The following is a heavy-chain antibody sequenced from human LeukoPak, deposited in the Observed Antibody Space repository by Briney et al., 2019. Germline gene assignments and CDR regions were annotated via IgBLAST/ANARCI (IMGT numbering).Heavy chain of an antibody. CDR1: GGSISSYY. CDR3: ARQGSGSYYNSFDY. J-gene: IGHJ4*02. V-gene: IGHV4-59*08. Sequence: SETLSLTCTVSGGSISSYYWSWIRQPPGKGLEWIGYIYYSGSTNYNPSLKSRVTISVDTSKNQFSLKLSSVTAADTAVYYCARQGSGSYYNSFDYWGQGTLVTVSS. CDR2: IYYSGST. D-gene: IGHD3-10*01.